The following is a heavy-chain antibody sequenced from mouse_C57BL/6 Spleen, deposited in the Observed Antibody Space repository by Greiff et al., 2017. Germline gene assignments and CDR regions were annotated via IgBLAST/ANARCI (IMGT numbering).Heavy chain of an antibody. Sequence: EVKVVESGGGLVKPGGSLKLSCAASGFTFSSYAMSWVRQTPEKRLEWVATISDGGSYTYYPDNVKGRFTISRDNAKNNLYLQMSHLKSEDTAMYYSARDRAVVASYAMDYWGQGTSVTVSS. V-gene: IGHV5-4*01. D-gene: IGHD1-1*01. J-gene: IGHJ4*01. CDR3: ARDRAVVASYAMDY. CDR1: GFTFSSYA. CDR2: ISDGGSYT.